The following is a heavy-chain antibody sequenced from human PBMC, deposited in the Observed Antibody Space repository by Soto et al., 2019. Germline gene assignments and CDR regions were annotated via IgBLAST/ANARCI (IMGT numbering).Heavy chain of an antibody. V-gene: IGHV4-31*03. Sequence: QVQLQESGPGLVKPSQTLSLTCTVSGASISSGSYYWNWIRQHPGQGLEWIGYIYCSGGTYYNPSLPSGVTISLVMSKDQFSLNLTSVSAADTGVNDCAACLRVAGRFDPWGQGSLVTVSS. D-gene: IGHD3-16*01. J-gene: IGHJ5*02. CDR3: AACLRVAGRFDP. CDR2: IYCSGGT. CDR1: GASISSGSYY.